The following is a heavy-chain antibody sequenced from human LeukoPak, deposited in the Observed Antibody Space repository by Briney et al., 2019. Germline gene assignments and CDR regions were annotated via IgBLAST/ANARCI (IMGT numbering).Heavy chain of an antibody. J-gene: IGHJ4*02. CDR1: GFTVSSNY. D-gene: IGHD2-15*01. CDR3: ARDSCSGGSCYSDY. CDR2: IYSGGST. Sequence: GGSLRLSCAASGFTVSSNYMSWVRQAPGKGLEWVSVIYSGGSTYYADSVKGRFTISRDSSKNTLYLQMNSLRAEDTAVYYCARDSCSGGSCYSDYWGQGTLVTVSS. V-gene: IGHV3-53*01.